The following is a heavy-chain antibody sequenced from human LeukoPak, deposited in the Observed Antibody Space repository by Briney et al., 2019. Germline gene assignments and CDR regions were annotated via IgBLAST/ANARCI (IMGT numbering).Heavy chain of an antibody. Sequence: ASVMVSCKASGYTFTSYGISWVRQAPGQGLEWMGWISAYNGNTNYAQKLQGRVTMTTDTSTSTAYTELRSLRSDDTAVYYCARVPTHGDQEFDYWGQGTLVTVSS. CDR1: GYTFTSYG. V-gene: IGHV1-18*01. CDR3: ARVPTHGDQEFDY. J-gene: IGHJ4*02. D-gene: IGHD7-27*01. CDR2: ISAYNGNT.